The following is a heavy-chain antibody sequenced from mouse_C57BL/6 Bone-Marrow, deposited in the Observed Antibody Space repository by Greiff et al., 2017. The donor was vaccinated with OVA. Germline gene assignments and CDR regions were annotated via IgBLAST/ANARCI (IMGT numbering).Heavy chain of an antibody. D-gene: IGHD2-3*01. CDR3: TRCGGDDDYPAWFAY. J-gene: IGHJ3*01. V-gene: IGHV5-9-1*02. CDR2: ISSGGDYI. CDR1: GFTFSSYA. Sequence: DVMLVESGEGLVKPGGSLKLSCAASGFTFSSYAMSWVRQTPEKRLEWVAYISSGGDYIYYADTVKGRFTISRDNARNTLYLQMSSLKSEDTAMYYCTRCGGDDDYPAWFAYWGQGTLVTVSA.